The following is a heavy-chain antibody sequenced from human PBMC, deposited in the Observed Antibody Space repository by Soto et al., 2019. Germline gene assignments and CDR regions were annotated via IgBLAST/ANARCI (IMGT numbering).Heavy chain of an antibody. D-gene: IGHD4-17*01. CDR1: GGSISSYY. V-gene: IGHV4-59*01. J-gene: IGHJ4*02. Sequence: SETLSLTCTVSGGSISSYYWSWIRQPPGKGLEWIGYIYYSGSTNYNPSLKSRVTISVDTSKNQFSLKLSSVPAADTAVYYCASYGDLLNNFDYWGQGTLVTVSS. CDR3: ASYGDLLNNFDY. CDR2: IYYSGST.